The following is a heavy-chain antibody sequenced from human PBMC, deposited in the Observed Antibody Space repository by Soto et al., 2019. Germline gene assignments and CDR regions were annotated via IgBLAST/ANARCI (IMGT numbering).Heavy chain of an antibody. V-gene: IGHV5-51*01. CDR1: GYSFTSYW. D-gene: IGHD3-22*01. J-gene: IGHJ4*02. Sequence: PGESLNLSCKGSGYSFTSYWIGCVRQMPGKGLEGMWIIYPGDSDTRYSPSFQGQLTISADKSISTASLPWSSLKASDTAMYYCARQPLNYYDSSGYYQPIDYSGQGTLVTVSS. CDR3: ARQPLNYYDSSGYYQPIDY. CDR2: IYPGDSDT.